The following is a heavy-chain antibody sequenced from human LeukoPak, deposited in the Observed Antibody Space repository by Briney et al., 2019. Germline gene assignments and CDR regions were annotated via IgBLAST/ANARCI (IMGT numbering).Heavy chain of an antibody. J-gene: IGHJ5*02. CDR3: ARSNDCSSTSCYTPNWFDP. CDR2: IYYSGST. CDR1: GGSISSHY. Sequence: PSETLSLTCTVSGGSISSHYWSWIRQPPGKGLEWIGYIYYSGSTNYNPSLKSRVTISVDTSKNQFPLKLSSVTAADTAVYYCARSNDCSSTSCYTPNWFDPWGQGTLVTVSS. D-gene: IGHD2-2*02. V-gene: IGHV4-59*11.